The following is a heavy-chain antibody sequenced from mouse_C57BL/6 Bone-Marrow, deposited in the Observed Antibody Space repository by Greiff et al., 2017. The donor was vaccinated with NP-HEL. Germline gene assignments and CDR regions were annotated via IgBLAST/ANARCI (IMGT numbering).Heavy chain of an antibody. V-gene: IGHV3-6*01. CDR2: ISYDGSN. CDR1: GYSITSGYY. J-gene: IGHJ2*01. CDR3: ARDLLRPPDD. Sequence: EVKLMESGPGLVKPSQSLSLTCSVTGYSITSGYYWNWIRQFPGNKLEWMGYISYDGSNNYNPSLKNRISITRDTSKNQFFLKLNSVTTEDTATYYCARDLLRPPDDWGQGTTLTVSS. D-gene: IGHD1-2*01.